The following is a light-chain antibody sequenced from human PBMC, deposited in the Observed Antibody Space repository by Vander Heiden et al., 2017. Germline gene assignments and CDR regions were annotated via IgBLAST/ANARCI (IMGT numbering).Light chain of an antibody. J-gene: IGKJ4*01. V-gene: IGKV3-11*01. CDR3: QQRSNWPLT. Sequence: ELVLTQSPATLSLSPGERATLSCRASQSVSSYLAWYQQKPGQAPRLLIYDASNRATGIPARFSGSGSGTDFVLTISSLEPEDFAVYYCQQRSNWPLTFGGGTKVEIK. CDR1: QSVSSY. CDR2: DAS.